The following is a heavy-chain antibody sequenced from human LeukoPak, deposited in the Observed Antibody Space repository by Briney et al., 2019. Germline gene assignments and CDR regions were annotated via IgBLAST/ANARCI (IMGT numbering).Heavy chain of an antibody. V-gene: IGHV4-30-2*01. CDR2: IYHSGST. CDR1: GGSISSGGYS. D-gene: IGHD4-17*01. Sequence: SQTLSLTCAVSGGSISSGGYSWSWIRQPPGKGLEWIGYIYHSGSTYYNPSLKSRVTISVDRSKNQFPLKLSSVTAADTAVYYCARATTVTTFSFWFDPWGQGTLVTVSS. CDR3: ARATTVTTFSFWFDP. J-gene: IGHJ5*02.